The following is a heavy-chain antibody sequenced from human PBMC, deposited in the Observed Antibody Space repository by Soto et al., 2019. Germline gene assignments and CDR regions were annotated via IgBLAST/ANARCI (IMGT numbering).Heavy chain of an antibody. J-gene: IGHJ6*02. Sequence: SVKVSCKASGGTFSSYAISWVRQAPGQGLEWMGGIIPIFGTANYAQKFQGRVTITADKSTSTAYMELSSLRSEDTAVYYCARGDSSGYSILYYYYGMDVWGQGTTVTVSS. CDR1: GGTFSSYA. CDR2: IIPIFGTA. V-gene: IGHV1-69*06. D-gene: IGHD3-22*01. CDR3: ARGDSSGYSILYYYYGMDV.